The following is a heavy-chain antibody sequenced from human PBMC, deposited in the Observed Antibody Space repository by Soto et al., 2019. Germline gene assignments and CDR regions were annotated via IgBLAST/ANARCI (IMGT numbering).Heavy chain of an antibody. CDR3: ARLAPCAAGTCYSLPLDV. D-gene: IGHD2-15*01. Sequence: QVQLLQSGPEVKEPGASVKVACKASGYNFVSFGVSWVRQAPGQGLEWMGWITPDNGNTNYAQKFQGRATMTTDTSTSTAYMEVRSLRFDDTAVYYCARLAPCAAGTCYSLPLDVWGQGALVTVSS. V-gene: IGHV1-18*01. J-gene: IGHJ4*02. CDR2: ITPDNGNT. CDR1: GYNFVSFG.